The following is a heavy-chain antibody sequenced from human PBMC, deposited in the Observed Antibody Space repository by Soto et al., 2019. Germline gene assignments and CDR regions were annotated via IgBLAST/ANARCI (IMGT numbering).Heavy chain of an antibody. J-gene: IGHJ1*01. V-gene: IGHV3-21*01. CDR3: ARDPSDLWKADQYFQR. D-gene: IGHD3-10*01. CDR1: GFTFSTYS. Sequence: VHLVESGGGLVKPGGSLRLSCAASGFTFSTYSMNWVRQAPGKGLEWVFSISSSGYKHYADSVKGRFTISRDNAKHSLYLQMNRLRAEDTAVYYCARDPSDLWKADQYFQRWGQGTLVTVSS. CDR2: ISSSGYK.